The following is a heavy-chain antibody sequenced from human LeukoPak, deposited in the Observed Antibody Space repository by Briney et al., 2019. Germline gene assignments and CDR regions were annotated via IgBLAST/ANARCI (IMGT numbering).Heavy chain of an antibody. CDR1: GFTFSTYA. V-gene: IGHV3-23*01. J-gene: IGHJ4*02. Sequence: GGSLRLSCAASGFTFSTYAMSWVRQTPGKGLEWVSAISGSGGTTYYADSVKGRFTISRDNSKNTLYLQMNSLRAEDTAVYYCAKDVVVTAHRALDYWGQGALVTVSS. CDR2: ISGSGGTT. CDR3: AKDVVVTAHRALDY. D-gene: IGHD2-21*02.